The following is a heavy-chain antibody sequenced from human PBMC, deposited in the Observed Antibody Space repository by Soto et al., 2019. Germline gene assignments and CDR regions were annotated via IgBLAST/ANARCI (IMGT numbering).Heavy chain of an antibody. V-gene: IGHV4-39*01. J-gene: IGHJ1*01. Sequence: QLQLQGAGPGLVKPSETLSLTCTVSGGSISSSSYYWGWIRQPPGKGLEWIGSISYSGTTYYNPSLKSRVTISVDSSKNQFSLKLSSVTAADTAVYYCATWETSSGWYRAEYFQHWGQGTLVTVSS. CDR1: GGSISSSSYY. CDR2: ISYSGTT. CDR3: ATWETSSGWYRAEYFQH. D-gene: IGHD6-19*01.